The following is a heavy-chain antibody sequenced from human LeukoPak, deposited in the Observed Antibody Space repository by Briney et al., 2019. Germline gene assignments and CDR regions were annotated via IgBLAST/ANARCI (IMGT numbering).Heavy chain of an antibody. D-gene: IGHD3-3*01. Sequence: GGSLGLSSVASGFAFSSYGRRWVGPAPGKGLEWGSAISGTSSTTYYADPVKGQFTISRDNSKNTLYLQMNSLRAEDTAVYYCAKGRIFGVVMGFESWGQGTLVTVSS. J-gene: IGHJ5*01. CDR2: ISGTSSTT. CDR1: GFAFSSYG. V-gene: IGHV3-23*01. CDR3: AKGRIFGVVMGFES.